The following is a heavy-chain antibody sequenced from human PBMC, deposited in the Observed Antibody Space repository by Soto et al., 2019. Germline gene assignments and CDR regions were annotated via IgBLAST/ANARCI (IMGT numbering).Heavy chain of an antibody. Sequence: QVQLQESGPGLVRASETLSLTCPVSGGSISGYYWTWIRQPAGKGLEWIGRIYSSGTTKYNPSLKSRVTMSLDTSKNQFSLSLSSVTATDTAVYYCARGQRFSDWFDPWGPGTLVTVSS. D-gene: IGHD3-3*01. J-gene: IGHJ5*02. V-gene: IGHV4-4*07. CDR3: ARGQRFSDWFDP. CDR2: IYSSGTT. CDR1: GGSISGYY.